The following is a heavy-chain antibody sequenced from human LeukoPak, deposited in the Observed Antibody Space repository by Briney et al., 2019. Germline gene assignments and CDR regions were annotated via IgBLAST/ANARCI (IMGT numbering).Heavy chain of an antibody. V-gene: IGHV3-23*01. CDR3: ARDLRLKELAYCGGDCLDY. J-gene: IGHJ4*02. Sequence: PGGSLRLSCAASGFTFSTYAMSWVRQAPGKGLEWVSAISGSGGSTYYADSVKGRFTISRDNSKNTLYLQMGSLRAEDMAVYYCARDLRLKELAYCGGDCLDYWGQGTLVTVSS. CDR1: GFTFSTYA. D-gene: IGHD2-21*02. CDR2: ISGSGGST.